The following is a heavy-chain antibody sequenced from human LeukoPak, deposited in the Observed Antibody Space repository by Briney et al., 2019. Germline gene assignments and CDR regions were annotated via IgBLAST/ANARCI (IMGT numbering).Heavy chain of an antibody. J-gene: IGHJ6*02. D-gene: IGHD2-2*01. CDR2: IIPILGIA. V-gene: IGHV1-69*04. Sequence: SVKVSCKASGGTFSSYAISWVRQAPGQGLEWMGRIIPILGIANYAQKFQGSVTITADKSTSTAYMELSSLRSEDTAVYYCARATRHCSSTSCYAPEYYYYYGMDVWGQGTTVTVSS. CDR1: GGTFSSYA. CDR3: ARATRHCSSTSCYAPEYYYYYGMDV.